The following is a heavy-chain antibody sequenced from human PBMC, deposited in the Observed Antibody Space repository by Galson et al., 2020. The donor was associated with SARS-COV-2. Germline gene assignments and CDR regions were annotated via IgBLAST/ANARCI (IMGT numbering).Heavy chain of an antibody. CDR3: AKGGEIFGVAYYYYYYMDV. CDR2: ISGSGGST. Sequence: GGSLRLSCAASGFTFSSYAMSWVRQAPGKGLEWVSAISGSGGSTYYADSVKGRFTISRDNSKNTLYLQMNSLRAEDTAVYYCAKGGEIFGVAYYYYYYMDVWGKGTTVTVSS. J-gene: IGHJ6*03. CDR1: GFTFSSYA. V-gene: IGHV3-23*01. D-gene: IGHD3-3*01.